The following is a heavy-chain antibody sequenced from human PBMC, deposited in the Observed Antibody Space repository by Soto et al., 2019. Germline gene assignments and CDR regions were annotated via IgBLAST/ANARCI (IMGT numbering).Heavy chain of an antibody. V-gene: IGHV5-51*01. CDR1: GYSFTSYW. CDR2: IYPGDSDT. D-gene: IGHD6-6*01. Sequence: GESLKISCKGSGYSFTSYWIGWVRQMPGKGLEWMGIIYPGDSDTRYSPSFQGQVTISADKSISTAYLQWSSLKASDTAMYYCARQSKYSSSFPYYFDYWGQGTLVTVSS. J-gene: IGHJ4*02. CDR3: ARQSKYSSSFPYYFDY.